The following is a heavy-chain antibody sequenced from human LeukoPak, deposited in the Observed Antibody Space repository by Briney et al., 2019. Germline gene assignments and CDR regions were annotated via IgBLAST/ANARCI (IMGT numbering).Heavy chain of an antibody. D-gene: IGHD6-19*01. CDR1: GDSISSINYY. CDR3: ARVRFSSSGWF. Sequence: SETLSLTCTVSGDSISSINYYWGWIRQPPGKGLEWIGSSYYSGSTYYSPSLRSRVTISVDTSLNRLSLRLNSVTAADTGVYYCARVRFSSSGWFWGQGTLVTVSS. CDR2: SYYSGST. J-gene: IGHJ4*02. V-gene: IGHV4-39*01.